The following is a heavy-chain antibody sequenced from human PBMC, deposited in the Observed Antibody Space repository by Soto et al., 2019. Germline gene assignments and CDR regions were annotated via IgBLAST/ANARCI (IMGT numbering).Heavy chain of an antibody. CDR3: ARDNPHASFDP. J-gene: IGHJ5*02. CDR1: GGSISSCDYY. V-gene: IGHV4-30-4*01. Sequence: SETLSLTFTVSGGSISSCDYYLSWIRQPPGKGLEWIGYIYYSGSTYYNPSLKSRVTISVGTSKNQFSLKLSSVTAADTAVYYCARDNPHASFDPWGQGTLVTVSS. CDR2: IYYSGST.